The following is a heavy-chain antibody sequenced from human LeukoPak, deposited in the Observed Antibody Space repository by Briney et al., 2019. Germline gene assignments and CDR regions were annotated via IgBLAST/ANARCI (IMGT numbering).Heavy chain of an antibody. Sequence: SQTLSLTCAIPGDSVSSNSVGWNWVRQSPSRGLEWLGRTYYRSQWYNDYAASVKSRITINADTSKNQVSLQLSSVSPEDTAEYYCARVQQLGQGFHYWGQGTLVTVSS. CDR1: GDSVSSNSVG. V-gene: IGHV6-1*01. CDR3: ARVQQLGQGFHY. J-gene: IGHJ4*02. CDR2: TYYRSQWYN. D-gene: IGHD6-13*01.